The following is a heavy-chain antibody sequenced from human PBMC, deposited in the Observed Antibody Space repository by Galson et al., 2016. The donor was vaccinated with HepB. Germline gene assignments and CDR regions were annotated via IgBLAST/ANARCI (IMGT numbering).Heavy chain of an antibody. CDR1: GFSFNTYG. Sequence: SLRLSCAASGFSFNTYGMHWVRQAPGKGLEWVAADSVHGGRTWYADSVKGRFTISRDSPNNILFLQMSSLRTDDTAVYYCAKRHEFCPPVGCSVDSWGQGTLVAVSS. CDR3: AKRHEFCPPVGCSVDS. V-gene: IGHV3-30*18. CDR2: DSVHGGRT. J-gene: IGHJ4*02. D-gene: IGHD3-10*02.